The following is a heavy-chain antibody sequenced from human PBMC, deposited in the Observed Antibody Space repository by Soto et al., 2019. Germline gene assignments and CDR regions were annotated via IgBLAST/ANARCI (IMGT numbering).Heavy chain of an antibody. D-gene: IGHD3-3*01. CDR3: ARAELRFLLGGGPRDDHYGMDV. J-gene: IGHJ6*02. CDR1: GGTFTNYA. CDR2: IIPIFGTT. V-gene: IGHV1-69*01. Sequence: QVHLLQSGAEVKKPGSSVKVSCKASGGTFTNYAFTWVRQAPGQGLEWMGGIIPIFGTTNNAQRFQGRVTMTADESTSTGDMELSSLSSEDTAFYYCARAELRFLLGGGPRDDHYGMDVWGQGTTVTVSS.